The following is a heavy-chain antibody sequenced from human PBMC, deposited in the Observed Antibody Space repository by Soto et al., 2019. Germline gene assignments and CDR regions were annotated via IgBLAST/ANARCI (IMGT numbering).Heavy chain of an antibody. V-gene: IGHV1-3*04. Sequence: ASVKVSCKASGYTFTYYPIHWVRQAPGQRLEWMGWINIGNGNTASSQKFQDRVTITRETSASTAYMELASLRSEDTAVYYCAREPLCGGRCYDNYFDPWGQGTLVTVSS. J-gene: IGHJ5*02. D-gene: IGHD2-15*01. CDR1: GYTFTYYP. CDR3: AREPLCGGRCYDNYFDP. CDR2: INIGNGNT.